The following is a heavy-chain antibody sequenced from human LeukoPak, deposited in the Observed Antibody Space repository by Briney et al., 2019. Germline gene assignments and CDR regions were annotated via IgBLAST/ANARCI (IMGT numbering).Heavy chain of an antibody. CDR2: ISGSGGST. V-gene: IGHV3-23*01. CDR1: GFTFSSYA. CDR3: AKRRAYGSGNYYDFDY. Sequence: GGPLRLSCAASGFTFSSYAMSWVRQTPGKGLEWVSGISGSGGSTYYADSVKGRFTISRDNSKSTLYLQMNILSAEDTAVYYCAKRRAYGSGNYYDFDYWGRGTLVAVSS. J-gene: IGHJ4*02. D-gene: IGHD3-10*01.